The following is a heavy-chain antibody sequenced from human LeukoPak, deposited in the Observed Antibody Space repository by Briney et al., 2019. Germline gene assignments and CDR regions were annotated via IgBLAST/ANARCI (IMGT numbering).Heavy chain of an antibody. J-gene: IGHJ4*02. Sequence: GGSLRLSCAAPGFTFSSYEMNWVRQAPGKGLEWVSYISSSGSTIYYADSVKGRFTISRDNAKNSLYLQMNSLRAEDTAVYYCAREGIVGAFDYWGQGTLVTVSS. CDR3: AREGIVGAFDY. D-gene: IGHD1-26*01. CDR2: ISSSGSTI. V-gene: IGHV3-48*03. CDR1: GFTFSSYE.